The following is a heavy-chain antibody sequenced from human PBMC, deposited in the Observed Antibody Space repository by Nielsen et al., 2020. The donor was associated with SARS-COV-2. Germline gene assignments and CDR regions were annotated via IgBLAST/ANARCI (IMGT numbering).Heavy chain of an antibody. CDR2: IKNDGTGT. V-gene: IGHV3-9*01. J-gene: IGHJ4*02. D-gene: IGHD6-13*01. CDR3: AKDSHPYSSSYDY. Sequence: SLKISCAASGFTFDDYAMHWVRQAPGKGLVWVSRIKNDGTGTRYADSVEGRFTISRDNAKNSLYLQMNSLRAEDTALYYCAKDSHPYSSSYDYWGQGTLVTVSS. CDR1: GFTFDDYA.